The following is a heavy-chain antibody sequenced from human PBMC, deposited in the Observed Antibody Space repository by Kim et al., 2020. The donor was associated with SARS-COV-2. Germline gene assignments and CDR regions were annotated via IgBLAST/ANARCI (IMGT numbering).Heavy chain of an antibody. CDR1: GFTVSSYG. CDR2: LSYDGTNT. D-gene: IGHD2-15*01. J-gene: IGHJ5*02. CDR3: LPVARDGYSIPGNWFDP. V-gene: IGHV3-30*03. Sequence: GGSLRLSCAASGFTVSSYGMNWVRQAPGKGLEWVAILSYDGTNTYYADSVKGRFTVSRDNSKNTLYLQLNSLRVEDTAVYYCLPVARDGYSIPGNWFDPWGQGTLVTVSS.